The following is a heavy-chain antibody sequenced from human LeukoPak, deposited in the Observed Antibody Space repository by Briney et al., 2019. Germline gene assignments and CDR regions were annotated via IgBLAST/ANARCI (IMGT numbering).Heavy chain of an antibody. CDR2: IIPIFGTT. V-gene: IGHV1-69*13. Sequence: ASVKVSCKASGGTFSSYAISWARQAPGQGLEWMGGIIPIFGTTNYAQKLQGRVTITADESTSTAYMELSSLRSEDTAVYYCASRTYTYDSSGYYRRNYCFDYWGQGALVTVSS. CDR1: GGTFSSYA. D-gene: IGHD3-22*01. CDR3: ASRTYTYDSSGYYRRNYCFDY. J-gene: IGHJ4*02.